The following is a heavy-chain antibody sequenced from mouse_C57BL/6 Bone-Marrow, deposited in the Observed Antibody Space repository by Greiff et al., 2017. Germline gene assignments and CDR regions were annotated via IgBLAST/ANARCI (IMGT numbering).Heavy chain of an antibody. CDR1: GFNIKDDY. Sequence: EVQLQQSGAELVRPGASVKLSCTASGFNIKDDYMHWVKQRPEQGLEWIGWIDPENGDTEYASKFQGKATITADTSSNTAYLQLSSLTSEDTAVYYCTTAMITTHYFDYWGQGTTLTVSS. CDR3: TTAMITTHYFDY. V-gene: IGHV14-4*01. D-gene: IGHD2-4*01. J-gene: IGHJ2*01. CDR2: IDPENGDT.